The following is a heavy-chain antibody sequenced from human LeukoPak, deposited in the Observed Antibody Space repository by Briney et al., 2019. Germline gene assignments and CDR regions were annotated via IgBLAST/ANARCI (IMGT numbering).Heavy chain of an antibody. CDR1: GGSISSSSYY. Sequence: SETLSLTCTVSGGSISSSSYYWGWIRQPPGKGLEWIGSIYYSGSTYYNPSLKSRVTISVDTSKNQFSLKLSSVTAADTAVYYCARRPRIAARGFDIWGQGTMVTVSS. D-gene: IGHD6-6*01. CDR2: IYYSGST. J-gene: IGHJ3*02. V-gene: IGHV4-39*07. CDR3: ARRPRIAARGFDI.